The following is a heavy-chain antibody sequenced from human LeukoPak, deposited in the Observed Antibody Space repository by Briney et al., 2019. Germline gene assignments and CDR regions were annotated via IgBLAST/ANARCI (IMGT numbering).Heavy chain of an antibody. CDR2: ISSSSSYI. Sequence: GGSLRLSCAASGFTFSSYSMNWVRQAPGKGLEWVSSISSSSSYIYYADSVKGRFTISRDNAKNSLYLQMNSLRAEDTAVYYCARDNPPGDYSGSSRGGQGTLVTVSS. J-gene: IGHJ4*02. D-gene: IGHD6-6*01. V-gene: IGHV3-21*01. CDR3: ARDNPPGDYSGSSR. CDR1: GFTFSSYS.